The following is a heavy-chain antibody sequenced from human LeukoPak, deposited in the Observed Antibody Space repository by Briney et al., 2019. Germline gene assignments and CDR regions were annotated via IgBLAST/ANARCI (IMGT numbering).Heavy chain of an antibody. CDR2: INHSGST. J-gene: IGHJ4*02. V-gene: IGHV4-34*01. D-gene: IGHD3-22*01. CDR1: GGSFSGYY. CDR3: ARDRYYYDSSGPFGY. Sequence: PSETLSLTCAVYGGSFSGYYWSWIRQPPGKGLEWIGEINHSGSTNYNPSLKSRVTISVDTSKNQFSLKLSSVTAADTAVYYCARDRYYYDSSGPFGYWGQGTLVTVSS.